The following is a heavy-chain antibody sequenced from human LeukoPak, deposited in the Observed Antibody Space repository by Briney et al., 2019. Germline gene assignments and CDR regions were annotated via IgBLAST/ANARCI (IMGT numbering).Heavy chain of an antibody. CDR2: IRSKANSYVT. V-gene: IGHV3-73*01. J-gene: IGHJ6*03. D-gene: IGHD2-15*01. CDR1: GCTFIGSA. CDR3: TSSYCSGRSCSRRSNYYYYMDV. Sequence: GGSLRLSCAASGCTFIGSAMHGVRQASGKGLEWVGRIRSKANSYVTAYAASVKGRFTICRDDSKNTSYLQMNSLKTEDTAVYYCTSSYCSGRSCSRRSNYYYYMDVWGKGTTVTVSS.